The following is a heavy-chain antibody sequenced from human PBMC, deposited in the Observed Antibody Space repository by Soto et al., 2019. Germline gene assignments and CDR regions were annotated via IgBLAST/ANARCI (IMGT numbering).Heavy chain of an antibody. CDR1: GFTFNSYA. Sequence: PGGSQRLSCTASGFTFNSYARSWVRQAPGKGLEWVSAISGDGDTTFYADSVKVRFIIFRDNSKSTLYLQMNSLRADDTAVYFCFPYYTTRSHYYGLEVWGQGTTVTVSS. V-gene: IGHV3-23*01. J-gene: IGHJ6*02. CDR2: ISGDGDTT. CDR3: FPYYTTRSHYYGLEV. D-gene: IGHD3-10*01.